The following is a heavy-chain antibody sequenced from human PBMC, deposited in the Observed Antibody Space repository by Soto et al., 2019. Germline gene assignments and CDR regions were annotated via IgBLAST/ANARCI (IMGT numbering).Heavy chain of an antibody. CDR2: IIPIFGTA. CDR3: ARDPATYYYGSGSFLLGS. Sequence: GASVKVSCKASGGTFSSYAISWVRQAPGQGLEWMGGIIPIFGTANYAQKFQGRVTITADESTSTAYMELSSLRSEDTAVYYCARDPATYYYGSGSFLLGSWGQGTLVTVSS. D-gene: IGHD3-10*01. V-gene: IGHV1-69*13. J-gene: IGHJ5*02. CDR1: GGTFSSYA.